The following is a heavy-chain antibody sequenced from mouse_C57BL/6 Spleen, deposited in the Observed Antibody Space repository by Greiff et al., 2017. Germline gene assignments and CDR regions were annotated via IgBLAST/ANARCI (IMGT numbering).Heavy chain of an antibody. CDR2: IDPSDSTT. V-gene: IGHV1-50*01. Sequence: QVQLQQPGAELVKPGASVKLSCKASGYTFTSYWMQWVKQRPGQGLEWIGEIDPSDSTTNYNQKFKGKATLAVDTSSSTAYMQLSSLPSEDSAVYYCARSVWFFDYWGQGTTLTVSS. CDR1: GYTFTSYW. D-gene: IGHD2-2*01. CDR3: ARSVWFFDY. J-gene: IGHJ2*01.